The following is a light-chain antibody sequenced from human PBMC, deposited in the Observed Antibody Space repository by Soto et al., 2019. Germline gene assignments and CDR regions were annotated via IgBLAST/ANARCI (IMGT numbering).Light chain of an antibody. CDR3: QQYGSSPWT. J-gene: IGKJ1*01. CDR1: QSVSSSY. Sequence: EIVLTQSPGTLSLSPGERATLSCRASQSVSSSYLAWYQQKPGQAPRLLIYGASSRATGIPDRFSGSGSGTDFTLTISRLEPEDFAVYYCQQYGSSPWTFGPGTKLEIK. V-gene: IGKV3-20*01. CDR2: GAS.